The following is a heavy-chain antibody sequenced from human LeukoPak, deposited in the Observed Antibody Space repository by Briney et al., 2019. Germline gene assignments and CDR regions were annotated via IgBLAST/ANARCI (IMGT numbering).Heavy chain of an antibody. CDR1: GGSISSYY. D-gene: IGHD3-10*01. Sequence: SETLSLTCTVSGGSISSYYWSWIRRPPGKGLEWIGYISHSGSTKYYPSLRGRVTISVDTSQNQFSLKLSSVTAADTAVYYCARSYGSGSYFDSWGQGTLVTVSS. V-gene: IGHV4-59*01. CDR3: ARSYGSGSYFDS. J-gene: IGHJ4*02. CDR2: ISHSGST.